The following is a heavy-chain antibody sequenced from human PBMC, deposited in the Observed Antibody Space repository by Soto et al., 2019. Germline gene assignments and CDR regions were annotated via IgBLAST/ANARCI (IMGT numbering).Heavy chain of an antibody. D-gene: IGHD2-21*02. V-gene: IGHV4-59*01. CDR3: ARDLWGYCGTDCYPLDV. J-gene: IGHJ6*02. Sequence: PSKTLSLTCTVFGGSIRRYYWSWIRQHQGKGLEWIGYMYNTGSTVYNPSFKSRVTISVDTSKNQFSLKLNSVTAADTAVYYCARDLWGYCGTDCYPLDVWGQGTTVTVS. CDR1: GGSIRRYY. CDR2: MYNTGST.